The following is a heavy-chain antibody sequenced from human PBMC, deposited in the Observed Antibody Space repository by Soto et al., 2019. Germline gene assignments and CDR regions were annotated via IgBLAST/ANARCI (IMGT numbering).Heavy chain of an antibody. CDR2: IYHSGTT. V-gene: IGHV4-4*02. Sequence: QVQLQESGPGLVKPSGTLSLTCAVSGTSIINNNWWTWVRQPPGKGLEWIGEIYHSGTTNYNSSLKSRVTFSTDKSKNQFSLNLNSVTAAATAVYYCARGDGDNAFDIWGQGTLVIVSS. CDR3: ARGDGDNAFDI. D-gene: IGHD2-21*02. CDR1: GTSIINNNW. J-gene: IGHJ3*02.